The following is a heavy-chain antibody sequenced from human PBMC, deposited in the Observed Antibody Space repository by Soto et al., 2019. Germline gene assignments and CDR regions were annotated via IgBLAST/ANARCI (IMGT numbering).Heavy chain of an antibody. V-gene: IGHV3-23*01. D-gene: IGHD5-12*01. Sequence: GGSLRLSCAASGFTFSSYAMSWVRQAPGKGLEWVSAISGSGGSTYYADSVKGRFTISRDNSKNTLYLQMNSLRAEDTAVYYCAPRGPIVIVATISFHFGGQGTLVTVSS. CDR3: APRGPIVIVATISFHF. CDR2: ISGSGGST. CDR1: GFTFSSYA. J-gene: IGHJ4*02.